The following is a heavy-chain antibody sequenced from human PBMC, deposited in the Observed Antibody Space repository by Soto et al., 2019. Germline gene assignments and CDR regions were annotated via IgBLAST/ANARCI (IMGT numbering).Heavy chain of an antibody. CDR3: ARGVHYDTSGYYYFY. Sequence: VSCKASGGPFNTYAITWVRQAPGQGLEWMGGIIPIFGTANYAQRFQGRVAITADESTSTAYMELRSLRSEDTAVYYCARGVHYDTSGYYYFYWGQGTLVTVSS. J-gene: IGHJ4*02. CDR1: GGPFNTYA. CDR2: IIPIFGTA. D-gene: IGHD3-22*01. V-gene: IGHV1-69*01.